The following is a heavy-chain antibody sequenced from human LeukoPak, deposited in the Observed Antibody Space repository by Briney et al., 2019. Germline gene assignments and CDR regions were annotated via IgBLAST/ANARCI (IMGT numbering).Heavy chain of an antibody. V-gene: IGHV3-48*03. CDR1: GFTFSSYE. J-gene: IGHJ4*02. D-gene: IGHD1-26*01. CDR2: ISSSGSTI. Sequence: GGSLRLPCAASGFTFSSYEMNWVRQAPGKGLEWVSYISSSGSTIYYTDSVKGRFTISRDNAKNSLYLQMNSLRAEDTAVYYCARDIVGATPDYWGQGTLVTVSS. CDR3: ARDIVGATPDY.